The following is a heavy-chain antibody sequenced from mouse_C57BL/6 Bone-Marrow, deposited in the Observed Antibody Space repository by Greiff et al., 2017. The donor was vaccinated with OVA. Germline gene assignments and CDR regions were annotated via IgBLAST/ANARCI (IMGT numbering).Heavy chain of an antibody. Sequence: EVKLQESGPGLVKPSQSLSLTCSVSGYSITSCYYWNWIRQSPGNNLEWMGYISYDGSNNYNPSLKNRITITRDTSNNQSFLKLSSVTTEDTAAYYCALYDGYPFDYWGQGTLVTVSA. D-gene: IGHD2-3*01. CDR2: ISYDGSN. J-gene: IGHJ3*01. CDR3: ALYDGYPFDY. V-gene: IGHV3-6*01. CDR1: GYSITSCYY.